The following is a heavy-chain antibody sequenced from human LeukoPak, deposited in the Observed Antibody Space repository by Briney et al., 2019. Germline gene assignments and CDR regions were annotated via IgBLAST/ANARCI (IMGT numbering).Heavy chain of an antibody. J-gene: IGHJ4*02. D-gene: IGHD6-13*01. Sequence: GASVKVSCKASGYTFTSYDINWVRQATGQGPEWMGWMNPNSGNTGYAQKFQGRVTMTRNTSISTAYMELSSLRSEDTAVYYCARASRQLASFDYWGQGTLVTVSS. CDR2: MNPNSGNT. V-gene: IGHV1-8*01. CDR1: GYTFTSYD. CDR3: ARASRQLASFDY.